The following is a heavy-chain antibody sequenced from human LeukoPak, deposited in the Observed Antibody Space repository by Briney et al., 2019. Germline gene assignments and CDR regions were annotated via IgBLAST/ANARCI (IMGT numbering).Heavy chain of an antibody. V-gene: IGHV4-34*01. Sequence: PSETLSLTCAVYGGSFSGYYWSWIRQPPGKGLEWIGEINHSGSTNYNPSLKSRVTISVDTSKNQFSLKLSSVTAADTAVYYCARDSSVYARYYFDYWGQGTLVTVSS. CDR1: GGSFSGYY. D-gene: IGHD2-8*01. CDR2: INHSGST. J-gene: IGHJ4*02. CDR3: ARDSSVYARYYFDY.